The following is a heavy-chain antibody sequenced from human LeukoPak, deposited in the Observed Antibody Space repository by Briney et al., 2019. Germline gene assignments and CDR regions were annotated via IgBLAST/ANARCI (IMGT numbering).Heavy chain of an antibody. V-gene: IGHV4-39*07. CDR2: LYFRGNT. D-gene: IGHD2/OR15-2a*01. CDR3: ARQSSPFYFVDY. J-gene: IGHJ4*02. Sequence: MPSETLSLTCSVSGGSISINSYYWDWIRQSPGKALEWLGSLYFRGNTYYNPSLKSRVSISVDTSKNQFSLRLNSVTAADTAVYFCARQSSPFYFVDYWSQGIPVTVSS. CDR1: GGSISINSYY.